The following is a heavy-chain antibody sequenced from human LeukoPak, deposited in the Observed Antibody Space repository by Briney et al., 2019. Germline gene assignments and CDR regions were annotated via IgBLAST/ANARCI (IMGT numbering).Heavy chain of an antibody. Sequence: GGSLRLSCAASGFTFSSYAMSWVRQAPGKGLEWVSAISGSGGSTYYADSVKGRFTISRDNSKNTLYLQMNSLRAEDTVVYYCAKAETLLWFGELFYWGQGTLVTVSS. D-gene: IGHD3-10*01. V-gene: IGHV3-23*01. CDR1: GFTFSSYA. CDR3: AKAETLLWFGELFY. J-gene: IGHJ4*02. CDR2: ISGSGGST.